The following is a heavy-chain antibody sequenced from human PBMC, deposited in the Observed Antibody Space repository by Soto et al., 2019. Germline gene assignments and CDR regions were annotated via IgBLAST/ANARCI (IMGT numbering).Heavy chain of an antibody. Sequence: QVQLVQSGAEVTKPGSSVKVSCKASGGTFSSYAISWVRQAPGQGLEWMGGIIPIFGTANYAQKFQGRVTITADDSASTACMDMTILRSEYTAVYYCSRDPQRNPPSGYYGMDVWGQGTTVTVSS. CDR2: IIPIFGTA. CDR3: SRDPQRNPPSGYYGMDV. D-gene: IGHD1-1*01. CDR1: GGTFSSYA. V-gene: IGHV1-69*01. J-gene: IGHJ6*02.